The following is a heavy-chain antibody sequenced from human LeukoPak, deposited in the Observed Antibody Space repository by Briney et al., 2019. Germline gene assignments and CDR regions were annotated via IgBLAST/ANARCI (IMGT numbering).Heavy chain of an antibody. CDR1: GVSISSSNSY. Sequence: PSETLSLTCTVSGVSISSSNSYWGWIRQPPGKGLEWIGSIYYSGNTYYNPSLKSRVTISVDTSKNQFSLKLSSVTAADTAVYYCARDKGKSSWYIRDAFDIWGQGTMVTVSS. J-gene: IGHJ3*02. V-gene: IGHV4-39*02. D-gene: IGHD6-13*01. CDR2: IYYSGNT. CDR3: ARDKGKSSWYIRDAFDI.